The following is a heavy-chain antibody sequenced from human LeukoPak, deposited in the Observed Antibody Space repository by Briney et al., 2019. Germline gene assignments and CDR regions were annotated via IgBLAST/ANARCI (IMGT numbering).Heavy chain of an antibody. CDR2: IKQDGSEK. D-gene: IGHD3-3*01. CDR3: ARRYYDFWSGYYSPFDAFDI. Sequence: PSETLSLTCTVSGGSISSYYWSWIRQPPGKGLEWVANIKQDGSEKYYVDSVKGRFTISRDNAKNSLYLQMNSLRAEDTAVYYCARRYYDFWSGYYSPFDAFDIWGQGTMVTVSS. CDR1: GGSISSYY. V-gene: IGHV3-7*01. J-gene: IGHJ3*02.